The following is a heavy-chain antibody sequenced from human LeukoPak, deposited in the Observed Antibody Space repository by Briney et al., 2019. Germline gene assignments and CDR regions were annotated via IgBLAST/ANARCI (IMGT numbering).Heavy chain of an antibody. J-gene: IGHJ4*02. CDR2: IYHSGST. D-gene: IGHD3-22*01. V-gene: IGHV4-34*01. Sequence: SETLSLTCAVYGGSSSDYYWSWIRQPPGKGLEWIGEIYHSGSTKYTPSLKSRVTISVDTSKNQFSLKLYSVTAADTALYYCARGRHYYDTRGYDFSSPVYFDFWGQGTLVTVSS. CDR1: GGSSSDYY. CDR3: ARGRHYYDTRGYDFSSPVYFDF.